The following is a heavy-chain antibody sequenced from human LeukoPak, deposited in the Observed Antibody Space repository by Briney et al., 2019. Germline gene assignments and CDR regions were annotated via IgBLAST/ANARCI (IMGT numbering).Heavy chain of an antibody. Sequence: GASVKVSCKASGYTFTSYYMHWVRQAPGQRLEWMGWINAGNGNTKYSQKFQGRVTITRDTSASTAYMELSSLRSEDTAVYYCAREIAVAGTDYWGQGTLVTVSS. CDR1: GYTFTSYY. D-gene: IGHD6-19*01. J-gene: IGHJ4*02. CDR2: INAGNGNT. V-gene: IGHV1-3*01. CDR3: AREIAVAGTDY.